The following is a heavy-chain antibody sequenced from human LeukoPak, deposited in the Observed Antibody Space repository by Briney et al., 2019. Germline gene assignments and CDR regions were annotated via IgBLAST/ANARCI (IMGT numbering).Heavy chain of an antibody. CDR2: IYSGGST. CDR1: GFTVSSTY. J-gene: IGHJ3*02. Sequence: PGGSLRLSCAASGFTVSSTYTSWVRQAPGKGLEWVSVIYSGGSTYYADSVKGRFTISRDNSKNTLYLQMNSLRAEDMAVYYCARDGVQDDAFDIWGQGTMVTVSS. V-gene: IGHV3-66*01. CDR3: ARDGVQDDAFDI. D-gene: IGHD3-16*01.